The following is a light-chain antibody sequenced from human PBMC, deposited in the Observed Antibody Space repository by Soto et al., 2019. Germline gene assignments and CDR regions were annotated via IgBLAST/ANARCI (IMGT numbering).Light chain of an antibody. V-gene: IGKV3-20*01. Sequence: VLTQSPGTLSLSPGERATLSCRASQSVSSSYLVWYQQRPGQPPRLLIYGTSNRAAGIPDRFTGTGSGTDFTLTIYRLEPEDSAVYYCQQYGSSALTFGGGTKVEIK. CDR1: QSVSSSY. CDR3: QQYGSSALT. J-gene: IGKJ4*01. CDR2: GTS.